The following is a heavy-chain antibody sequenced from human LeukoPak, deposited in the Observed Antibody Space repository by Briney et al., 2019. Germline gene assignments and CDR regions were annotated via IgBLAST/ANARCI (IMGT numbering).Heavy chain of an antibody. D-gene: IGHD6-19*01. Sequence: SETLSLNCAVYGGSFSGYFWSWSRQPPGKGLEWIGEINHSGSTNYNPSLKSRVTISVDTSKNQFSLKLSSVTAADTAVYYCARGQSSGWPYYFDYWGQGTLVTVSS. CDR2: INHSGST. CDR1: GGSFSGYF. J-gene: IGHJ4*02. V-gene: IGHV4-34*01. CDR3: ARGQSSGWPYYFDY.